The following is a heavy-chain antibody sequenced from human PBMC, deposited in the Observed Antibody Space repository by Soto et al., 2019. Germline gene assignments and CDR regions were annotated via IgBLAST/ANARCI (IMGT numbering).Heavy chain of an antibody. CDR2: SRNRVNNHST. D-gene: IGHD2-15*01. V-gene: IGHV3-72*01. J-gene: IGHJ4*02. CDR3: SRVDASANSPDY. Sequence: PGGSLSLSCTVSADSVCIFSDQYIDWGRQAPGKGLEWVGRSRNRVNNHSTAYAASVHGRFTISKDESKNKVYLQMHRLKTDYTAVYYCSRVDASANSPDYWGQGTLVTVSS. CDR1: VCIFSDQY.